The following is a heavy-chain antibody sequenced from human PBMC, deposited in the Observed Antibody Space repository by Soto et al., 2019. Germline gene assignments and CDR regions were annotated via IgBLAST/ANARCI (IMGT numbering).Heavy chain of an antibody. CDR1: GFTFSSYA. Sequence: GGSLRLSCAASGFTFSSYAMSWVRQAPGKGLEWVSAISGSGGSTYYADSVKGRFTSSRDNSKNTLYLQMNSLRAEDTAVYYCAKRRLYSSGWFDYWGQGTLVTVSS. J-gene: IGHJ4*02. V-gene: IGHV3-23*01. CDR3: AKRRLYSSGWFDY. D-gene: IGHD6-19*01. CDR2: ISGSGGST.